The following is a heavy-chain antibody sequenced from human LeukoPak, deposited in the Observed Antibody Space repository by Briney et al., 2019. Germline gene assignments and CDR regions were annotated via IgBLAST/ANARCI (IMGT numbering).Heavy chain of an antibody. V-gene: IGHV3-74*01. CDR3: ARGNYYGQDY. Sequence: GGSLRLSCGASGFTFSSYWMHWVRQAPGKGLVWISRINSDGSTTSYADSVKGRFTISRDNAKNTLYLQMNSLRAEDTAVYYCARGNYYGQDYWGQGTLVTASS. CDR2: INSDGSTT. J-gene: IGHJ4*02. CDR1: GFTFSSYW. D-gene: IGHD3-10*01.